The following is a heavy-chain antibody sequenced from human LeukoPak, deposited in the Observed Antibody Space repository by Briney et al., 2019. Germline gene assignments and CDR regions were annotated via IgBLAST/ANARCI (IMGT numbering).Heavy chain of an antibody. CDR2: FHSERRST. Sequence: PGGALRLSCPASGFTFSSYWLHWLRQAPGRGLVWVSRFHSERRSTIYADSVKGRFTISRHNAKNTLYLQMNSLRAEDTAVYYCARDRGVRGVDYWGQGTLVTVSS. D-gene: IGHD3-10*01. CDR3: ARDRGVRGVDY. V-gene: IGHV3-74*01. J-gene: IGHJ4*02. CDR1: GFTFSSYW.